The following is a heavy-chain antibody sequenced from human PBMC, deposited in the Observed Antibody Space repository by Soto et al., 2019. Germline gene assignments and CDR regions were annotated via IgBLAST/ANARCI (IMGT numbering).Heavy chain of an antibody. CDR3: AREILLWFGEPQGNWFDP. Sequence: SETLSLTCTVSGGSISSYYWSWIRQPPGKGLEWIGYIYYSGSTNYNPSLKSRVTISVDTSKNQFSLKLSSVTAADTAVYYCAREILLWFGEPQGNWFDPWGQGTLVT. V-gene: IGHV4-59*01. CDR1: GGSISSYY. CDR2: IYYSGST. J-gene: IGHJ5*02. D-gene: IGHD3-10*01.